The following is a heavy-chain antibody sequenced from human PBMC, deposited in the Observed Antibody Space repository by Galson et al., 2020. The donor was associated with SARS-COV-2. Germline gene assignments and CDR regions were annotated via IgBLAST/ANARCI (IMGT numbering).Heavy chain of an antibody. Sequence: GESLKISCAASGFTFRSYGMHCVRQAPGKGLEWVAAIWYDGSNKYYADAVKGRFTISRDNSKNTLYLQMNSLRDEDTAVYYCAKLGLDYWGQGTLVNVSS. CDR3: AKLGLDY. CDR2: IWYDGSNK. J-gene: IGHJ4*02. D-gene: IGHD2-2*03. CDR1: GFTFRSYG. V-gene: IGHV3-33*06.